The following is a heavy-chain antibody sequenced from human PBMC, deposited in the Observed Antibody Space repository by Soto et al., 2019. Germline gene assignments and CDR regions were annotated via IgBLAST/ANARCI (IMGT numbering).Heavy chain of an antibody. CDR2: IYSRGST. CDR1: GGSINNGEYY. J-gene: IGHJ4*02. Sequence: QVQLQESGPGLVKPSQTLSLTCTVSGGSINNGEYYWSWIRQPPGKGLEWIGYIYSRGSTSYNPSLKSRVTISVDTSKHQFSLKLNSVTAADTAVYFCARADDYSGILGYWGQGTLVTVSS. V-gene: IGHV4-30-4*01. D-gene: IGHD4-4*01. CDR3: ARADDYSGILGY.